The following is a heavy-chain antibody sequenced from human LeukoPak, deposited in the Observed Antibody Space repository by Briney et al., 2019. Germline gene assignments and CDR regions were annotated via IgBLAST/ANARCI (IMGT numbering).Heavy chain of an antibody. J-gene: IGHJ5*02. CDR1: GGSISSSSYY. Sequence: PSETLSLTCTVSGGSISSSSYYWSWIRQPPGKGLEWIGEINHSGSTNYNPSLKSRVTISVDTSKNQFSLKLSSVTAADTAVYYCARGVHGWFDPWGQGTLVTVSS. CDR2: INHSGST. CDR3: ARGVHGWFDP. V-gene: IGHV4-39*07. D-gene: IGHD1-1*01.